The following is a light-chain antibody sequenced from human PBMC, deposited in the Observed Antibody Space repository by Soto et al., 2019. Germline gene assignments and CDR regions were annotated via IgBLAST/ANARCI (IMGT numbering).Light chain of an antibody. CDR2: DAS. CDR3: LQYNRYPRT. J-gene: IGKJ1*01. CDR1: QDISNS. Sequence: DIQMTQSPSSLSASVGDRVTITCRASQDISNSLDWFQQRPGKAPKTLIYDASRLHSGVPSKFSGSGSGTDFPLTISSLQPEDFGTYYCLQYNRYPRTFGQGTKVDIK. V-gene: IGKV1-16*02.